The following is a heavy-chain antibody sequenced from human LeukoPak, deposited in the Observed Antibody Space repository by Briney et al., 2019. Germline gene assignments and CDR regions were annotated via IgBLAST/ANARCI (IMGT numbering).Heavy chain of an antibody. J-gene: IGHJ4*02. D-gene: IGHD3-22*01. Sequence: GASVKVSCKASGYTFTSYDINWVRQATGQGLEWVGWMNPNSGNTGYAQKFQGRVTMTRNTSISTAYMELSSLRSEDTAVYYCARGTYYDSSAYSGVRLFDYWGQGTLVTVSS. V-gene: IGHV1-8*01. CDR1: GYTFTSYD. CDR2: MNPNSGNT. CDR3: ARGTYYDSSAYSGVRLFDY.